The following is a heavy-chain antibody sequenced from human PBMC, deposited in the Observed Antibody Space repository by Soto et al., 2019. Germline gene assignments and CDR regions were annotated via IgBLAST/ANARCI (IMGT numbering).Heavy chain of an antibody. CDR2: INDRGDQT. V-gene: IGHV3-23*01. D-gene: IGHD6-13*01. J-gene: IGHJ4*02. CDR1: GFTFRSYA. Sequence: EVQLLDSGGGLVQPGGSLRLSCAASGFTFRSYAMSWVRHPPGKGLEWVSGINDRGDQTWYADSVKGRFTISRDNSRDMVFLQVFSLRAEDTAVYFCAKEAAAVGTPLFDHWGQGTLVTVSS. CDR3: AKEAAAVGTPLFDH.